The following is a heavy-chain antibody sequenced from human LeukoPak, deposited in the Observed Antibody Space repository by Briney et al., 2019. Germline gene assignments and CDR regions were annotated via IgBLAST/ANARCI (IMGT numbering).Heavy chain of an antibody. J-gene: IGHJ6*02. V-gene: IGHV1-69*04. CDR2: IIPILGIA. CDR1: GGAFSSYA. CDR3: ARGFTDYYYGMDV. Sequence: SVKVSCKASGGAFSSYAISWVRQAPGQGLEWMGRIIPILGIANYAQKFQGRVTITADKSTSTAYMELSSLRSEDTAVYYCARGFTDYYYGMDVWGQGTTVTVSS.